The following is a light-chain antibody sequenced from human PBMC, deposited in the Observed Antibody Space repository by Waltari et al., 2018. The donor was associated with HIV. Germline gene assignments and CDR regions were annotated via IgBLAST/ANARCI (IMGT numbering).Light chain of an antibody. Sequence: NFILTQPHSVSGSPGKTVTTPCTRSRGYIPSGSTLRFHLRPDNSPSNVIHENKQIRAGVPDRFSGSIDRSTNSASLTISGLMAEDEADYYCLSYDGVNQVFGGGTKLTVL. CDR3: LSYDGVNQV. CDR2: ENK. J-gene: IGLJ3*02. CDR1: RGYIPSGS. V-gene: IGLV6-57*01.